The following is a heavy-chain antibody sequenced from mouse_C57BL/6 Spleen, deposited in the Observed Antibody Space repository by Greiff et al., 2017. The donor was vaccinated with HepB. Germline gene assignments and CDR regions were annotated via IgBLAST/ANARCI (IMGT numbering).Heavy chain of an antibody. CDR1: GYTFTSYW. D-gene: IGHD1-1*01. CDR3: ARDYGSHWYFDV. Sequence: QVQLKQPGAELVRPGSSVKLSCKASGYTFTSYWMHWVKQRPIQGLEWIGNIDPSDSETHYNQKFKDKATLTVDKSSSTAYMQLSSLTSEDSAVYYCARDYGSHWYFDVWGTGTTVTVSS. CDR2: IDPSDSET. J-gene: IGHJ1*03. V-gene: IGHV1-52*01.